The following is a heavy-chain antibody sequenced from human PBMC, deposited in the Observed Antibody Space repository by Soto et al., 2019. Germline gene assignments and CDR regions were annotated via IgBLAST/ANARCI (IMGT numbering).Heavy chain of an antibody. CDR3: ARDLSYSSSSVPEVPSENYFDY. V-gene: IGHV1-18*01. Sequence: ASVKVSCKASGYTFTSYGISWVRQAPGQGLEWMGWISAYNGNTNYAQKLQGRVTMTTDTSTSTAYMELRSLRSDDTAVYYCARDLSYSSSSVPEVPSENYFDYWGQGTLVTVSS. CDR1: GYTFTSYG. J-gene: IGHJ4*02. D-gene: IGHD6-13*01. CDR2: ISAYNGNT.